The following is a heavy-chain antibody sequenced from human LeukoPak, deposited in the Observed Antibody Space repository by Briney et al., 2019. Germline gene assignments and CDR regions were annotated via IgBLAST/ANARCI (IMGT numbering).Heavy chain of an antibody. J-gene: IGHJ4*02. V-gene: IGHV4-39*01. CDR1: GGSISSSSYY. CDR2: IYYSGST. D-gene: IGHD6-19*01. CDR3: ARNRRHSSGWYGNFYFDY. Sequence: KPSETLSLTCTVSGGSISSSSYYWGWIRQPPGKGLEWIGSIYYSGSTYYNSSLKSRVTISVDTSKNQFSLKLSSVTAADTAVYYCARNRRHSSGWYGNFYFDYWGQGTLVTVSS.